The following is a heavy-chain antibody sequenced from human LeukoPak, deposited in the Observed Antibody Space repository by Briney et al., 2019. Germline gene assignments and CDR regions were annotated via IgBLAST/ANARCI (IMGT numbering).Heavy chain of an antibody. V-gene: IGHV3-48*01. D-gene: IGHD2-2*02. CDR2: ISSSSSTI. CDR3: ARGGYCSSTSCYNEAFDI. J-gene: IGHJ3*02. CDR1: GFTFSSYS. Sequence: TGGSLRLSCAASGFTFSSYSMNWVRQAPGKGLEWVSYISSSSSTIYYADSVKGRFTISRDNSKNTLYLQMNSLRAEDTAVYYCARGGYCSSTSCYNEAFDIWGQGTMVTVSS.